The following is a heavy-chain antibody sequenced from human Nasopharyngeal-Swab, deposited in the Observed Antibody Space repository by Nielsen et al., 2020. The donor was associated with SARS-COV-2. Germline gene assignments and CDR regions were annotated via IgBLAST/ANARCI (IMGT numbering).Heavy chain of an antibody. D-gene: IGHD3-3*01. Sequence: SETLSLTCTVSGGSISSSSYYWGWIRQPPGKGLEWIGSIYYSGSTYYNPSLKSRVTISVDTSKNQFPLKLSSVTAADTAVYYCSRNGLSGITLFGVVIPNIWFDPWGQGTLVTVSS. CDR2: IYYSGST. CDR3: SRNGLSGITLFGVVIPNIWFDP. V-gene: IGHV4-39*01. J-gene: IGHJ5*02. CDR1: GGSISSSSYY.